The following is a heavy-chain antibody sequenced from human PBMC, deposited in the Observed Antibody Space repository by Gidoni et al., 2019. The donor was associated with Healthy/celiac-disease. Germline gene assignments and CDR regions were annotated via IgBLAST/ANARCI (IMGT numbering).Heavy chain of an antibody. J-gene: IGHJ4*02. CDR1: GGSFSGYY. CDR3: ARGRRGLGPYYFDY. D-gene: IGHD7-27*01. V-gene: IGHV4-34*01. CDR2: INHSEST. Sequence: QVQLQQWGAGLLKPSETLSLTCAVYGGSFSGYYWSWIRQPPGKGLEWIVEINHSESTNYNPSLKSRVTISVDTSKNQFSLKLSSGTAADTAVYYCARGRRGLGPYYFDYWGQGTLVTVSS.